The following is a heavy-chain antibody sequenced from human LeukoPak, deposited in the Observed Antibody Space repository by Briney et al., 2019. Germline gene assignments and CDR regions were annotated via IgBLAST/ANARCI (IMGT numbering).Heavy chain of an antibody. V-gene: IGHV4-34*01. CDR1: GESFSSYY. CDR3: ARVDGDGYNIPDY. CDR2: INHSGNT. Sequence: PSETLSLTCAVYGESFSSYYWSWICHPPGKGLEWIGDINHSGNTNYNPSLKSRVTISVDTSKNQFSLKLSSVTAADTAVYYCARVDGDGYNIPDYWGQGTLVTVSS. J-gene: IGHJ4*02. D-gene: IGHD5-24*01.